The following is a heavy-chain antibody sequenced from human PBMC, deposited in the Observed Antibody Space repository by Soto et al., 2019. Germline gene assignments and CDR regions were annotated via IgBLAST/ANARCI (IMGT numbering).Heavy chain of an antibody. CDR1: GGTFSSYA. V-gene: IGHV1-69*13. CDR2: IIPIFGTA. Sequence: ASVKVSCKASGGTFSSYAISWVRQAPGQGLEWMGGIIPIFGTANYAQKFQGRVTITADESTSTAYMELSSLRSEDTAVYYCALLVEEQLVTPRDYYYGMDVWGQGTTVTVSS. CDR3: ALLVEEQLVTPRDYYYGMDV. D-gene: IGHD6-6*01. J-gene: IGHJ6*02.